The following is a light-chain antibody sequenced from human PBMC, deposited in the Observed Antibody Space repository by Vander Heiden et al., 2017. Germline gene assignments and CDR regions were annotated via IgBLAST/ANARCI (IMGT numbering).Light chain of an antibody. CDR3: AAWDDSLNGPV. V-gene: IGLV1-44*01. J-gene: IGLJ3*02. CDR2: SNN. CDR1: SPNIGSET. Sequence: QPVLTQQPSASGTPGQSVTITCSGSSPNIGSETEHWSEKRPGTAPKPPFYSNNQRPSGVPDRFSSSRSGTAASLAISGLQSEDEADYYCAAWDDSLNGPVFGGGTKLTVL.